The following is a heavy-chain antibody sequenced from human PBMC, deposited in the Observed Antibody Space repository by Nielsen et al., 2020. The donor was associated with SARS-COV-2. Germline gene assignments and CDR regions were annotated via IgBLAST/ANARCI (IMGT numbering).Heavy chain of an antibody. Sequence: SVKVSCKASGGTFSSYAISWVRQAPGQGLEWMGGIIPIFGTANYAQKFQGRVTMTRDTSTSTVYMELSSLRSEDTAVYYCARLNDYSNYAYFDYWGQGTLVTISS. CDR3: ARLNDYSNYAYFDY. J-gene: IGHJ4*02. V-gene: IGHV1-69*05. D-gene: IGHD4-11*01. CDR2: IIPIFGTA. CDR1: GGTFSSYA.